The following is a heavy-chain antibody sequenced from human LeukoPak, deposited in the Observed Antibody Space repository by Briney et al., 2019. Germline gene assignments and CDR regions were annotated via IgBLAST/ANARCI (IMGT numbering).Heavy chain of an antibody. Sequence: PGGSLRLSCSASGFTFSSFAMNWVRQAPGKGLEWVSAISGSGGSTYYADSVKGRFTISRDNSKNTLYLQMNSLRAEDTAVYYCAKDLLHSSSPGGFDPWGQGTLVTVSS. J-gene: IGHJ5*02. CDR2: ISGSGGST. CDR3: AKDLLHSSSPGGFDP. D-gene: IGHD6-13*01. V-gene: IGHV3-23*01. CDR1: GFTFSSFA.